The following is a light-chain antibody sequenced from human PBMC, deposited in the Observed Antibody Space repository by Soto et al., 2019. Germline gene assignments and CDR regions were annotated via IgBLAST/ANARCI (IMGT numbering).Light chain of an antibody. Sequence: DIQMTQSPSSVSASVGDRVTITCRASQDITRWLAWYQQRPGKVPKLLIYGASNLQSGVTSRFSDSGSGTDFTLTISSLQPEYFAAYFCQQSHSFPPTFGGGTEV. CDR3: QQSHSFPPT. CDR1: QDITRW. V-gene: IGKV1-12*01. J-gene: IGKJ4*01. CDR2: GAS.